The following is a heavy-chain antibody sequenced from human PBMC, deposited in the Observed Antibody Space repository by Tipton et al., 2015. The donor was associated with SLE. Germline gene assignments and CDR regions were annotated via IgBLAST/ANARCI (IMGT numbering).Heavy chain of an antibody. J-gene: IGHJ6*03. D-gene: IGHD3-3*01. CDR2: INHSGST. Sequence: TLSLTCAVYGGSFSGYYWSWIRQPPGKGLEWIGEINHSGSTNYNPSLKSRVTISVDTSKNQFSLKLSSVTAADTALYYCARAAEYYDFWSGNYSPVRYYYMDVWGKGTTVTVSS. CDR3: ARAAEYYDFWSGNYSPVRYYYMDV. CDR1: GGSFSGYY. V-gene: IGHV4-34*01.